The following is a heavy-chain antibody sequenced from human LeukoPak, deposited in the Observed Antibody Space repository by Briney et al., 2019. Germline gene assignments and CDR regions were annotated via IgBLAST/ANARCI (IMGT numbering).Heavy chain of an antibody. D-gene: IGHD3-9*01. J-gene: IGHJ4*02. Sequence: GGSLRLSCAASGFTFSNAWMSWVRQAPGKGLEWVGRIKSKTDGGTTDYAAPVKGRFTISRDDSKNTLYLQMNSLKTEDTAVYYCTTPYYDILTGYYDYLDFDYWGQGTLVTVSS. CDR3: TTPYYDILTGYYDYLDFDY. V-gene: IGHV3-15*01. CDR2: IKSKTDGGTT. CDR1: GFTFSNAW.